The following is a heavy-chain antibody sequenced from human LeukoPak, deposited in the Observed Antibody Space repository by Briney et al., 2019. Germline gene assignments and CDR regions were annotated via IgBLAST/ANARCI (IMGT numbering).Heavy chain of an antibody. V-gene: IGHV1-69*13. D-gene: IGHD3-9*01. CDR1: GGTFSSYA. Sequence: SVKVSCKASGGTFSSYAISWVRQAPGQGLEWMGGIIPIFGTANYAQKFQGRVTITADGSTSTAHMELSSLRSEDTAVYYCAIPHYDILTGRGYYFDYWGQGTLVTVSS. CDR2: IIPIFGTA. J-gene: IGHJ4*02. CDR3: AIPHYDILTGRGYYFDY.